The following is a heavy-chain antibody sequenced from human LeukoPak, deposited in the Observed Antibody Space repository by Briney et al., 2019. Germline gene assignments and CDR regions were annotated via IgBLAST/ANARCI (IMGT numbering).Heavy chain of an antibody. CDR2: ISAYNGNT. Sequence: ASVKVSCKASGYTFTSYGISWVRQAPGQGLEWMGWISAYNGNTNYAQKLQGRVTMTTDTSTSTAYMELRSLRSDDTAVYYCARDRYFDWLLPLSSPYYFDYWGQGTLVTVSS. D-gene: IGHD3-9*01. CDR3: ARDRYFDWLLPLSSPYYFDY. V-gene: IGHV1-18*01. J-gene: IGHJ4*02. CDR1: GYTFTSYG.